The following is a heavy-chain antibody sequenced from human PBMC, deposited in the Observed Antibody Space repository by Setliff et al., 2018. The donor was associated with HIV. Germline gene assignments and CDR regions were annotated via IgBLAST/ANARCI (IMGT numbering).Heavy chain of an antibody. V-gene: IGHV1-18*01. J-gene: IGHJ4*02. Sequence: ASVKVSCKASGYTFTNYGITWVRQAPGQGLEWMGWISAYNGNTYYPQKLQGRVTMTTDTSTPTAYMELGSLRSDDTAVYYCARGHYDSSGYLYYFDFWGQGTLVTVSS. CDR1: GYTFTNYG. CDR3: ARGHYDSSGYLYYFDF. CDR2: ISAYNGNT. D-gene: IGHD3-22*01.